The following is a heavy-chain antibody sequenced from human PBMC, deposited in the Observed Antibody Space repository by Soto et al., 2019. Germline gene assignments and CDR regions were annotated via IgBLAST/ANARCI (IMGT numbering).Heavy chain of an antibody. CDR1: GYNFANYW. CDR3: ARQPETGSYNRFDP. CDR2: IYPGDSDV. J-gene: IGHJ5*02. Sequence: EVQLVQSGPEVKEAGESLRISCQTSGYNFANYWVVWVRQLPGESLEWMGTIYPGDSDVRYSPSFQGLVTMSVDKSINTAYLQWGSLKASDTAMYYCARQPETGSYNRFDPWGRGTLVTVSA. D-gene: IGHD3-10*01. V-gene: IGHV5-51*01.